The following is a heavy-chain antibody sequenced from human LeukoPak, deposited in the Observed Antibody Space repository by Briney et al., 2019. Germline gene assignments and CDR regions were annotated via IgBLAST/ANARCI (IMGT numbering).Heavy chain of an antibody. CDR3: ARAVSGTLYGDFDF. Sequence: ASVKVSCKASGYSFVFFGVSWVRQAPGQGLEWMGWINSHNGDTKYAERLQGRVFMTTDTSTSTSYMELRSLRSDDTAVYYCARAVSGTLYGDFDFWGQGTLVTVSS. CDR1: GYSFVFFG. V-gene: IGHV1-18*01. D-gene: IGHD1-26*01. CDR2: INSHNGDT. J-gene: IGHJ4*02.